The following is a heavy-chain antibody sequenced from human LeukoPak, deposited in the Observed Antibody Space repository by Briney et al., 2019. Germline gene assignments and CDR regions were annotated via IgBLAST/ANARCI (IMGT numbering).Heavy chain of an antibody. J-gene: IGHJ5*02. CDR2: IYYSEST. CDR1: GGSMSSSSYY. D-gene: IGHD6-13*01. CDR3: ARDRHAVAAAGFWFDP. Sequence: SETLSLTCTVSGGSMSSSSYYWGWIRQPPGKGLEWIGSIYYSESTYQNPSLKSRVTISVDTSKNQFSLKLSSVTAADTAVYYCARDRHAVAAAGFWFDPWGQGTLVTVSS. V-gene: IGHV4-39*07.